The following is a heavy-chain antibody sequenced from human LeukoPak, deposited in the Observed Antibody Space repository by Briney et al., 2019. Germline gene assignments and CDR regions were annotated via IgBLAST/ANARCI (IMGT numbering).Heavy chain of an antibody. Sequence: SETLSLTCTVSGDSISSSYWSWIRQPPGKGLEWIGYVYYTGSSYYNPSLKSRATTSIDTSKNQFSLKLTSMTAADTAVYYCAGYGSGSYYKAFDFWGQGILVTVSS. V-gene: IGHV4-59*01. CDR3: AGYGSGSYYKAFDF. CDR1: GDSISSSY. D-gene: IGHD3-10*01. J-gene: IGHJ4*02. CDR2: VYYTGSS.